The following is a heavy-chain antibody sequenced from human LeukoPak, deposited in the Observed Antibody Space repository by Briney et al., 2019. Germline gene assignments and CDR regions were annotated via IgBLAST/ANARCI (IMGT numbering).Heavy chain of an antibody. CDR3: ARSSNTYYDFWSGYPTFDY. CDR1: GYTFTSYD. Sequence: ASVKVSCKASGYTFTSYDINWVRQAPGQGLEWMGWINPNSGGTNYAQKFQGRVTMTRDTSISTAYMELSRLRSDDTAVYYCARSSNTYYDFWSGYPTFDYWGQGTLVTVSS. V-gene: IGHV1-2*02. CDR2: INPNSGGT. J-gene: IGHJ4*02. D-gene: IGHD3-3*01.